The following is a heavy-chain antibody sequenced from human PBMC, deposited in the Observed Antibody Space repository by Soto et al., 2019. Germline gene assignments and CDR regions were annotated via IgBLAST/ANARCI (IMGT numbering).Heavy chain of an antibody. D-gene: IGHD3-3*01. CDR1: GGSLSSGTYY. CDR2: IYHSGSS. V-gene: IGHV4-30-4*01. J-gene: IGHJ4*02. Sequence: PSETLSVTCTVSGGSLSSGTYYWGWIRQPPGKGLEGIGYIYHSGSSQSNPSLKSRVTISIDTSKNQFSLELRSVTAADTAVYYCARDLLDTTVDYYFDSWGPGRLVTVSS. CDR3: ARDLLDTTVDYYFDS.